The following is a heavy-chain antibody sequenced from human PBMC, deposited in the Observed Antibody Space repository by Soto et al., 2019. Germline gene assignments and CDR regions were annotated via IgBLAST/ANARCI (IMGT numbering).Heavy chain of an antibody. CDR2: ISAYNGNT. Sequence: SVKVSCKASGYTFTSYGISWVRQAPGQGLEWMGWISAYNGNTNYAQKLQGRVTMTTDTSTSTAYMELRSLRSDDTAVYYCARDRKSDSSGWYESRKSVWFDPWGQGTLVTVSS. V-gene: IGHV1-18*01. CDR3: ARDRKSDSSGWYESRKSVWFDP. CDR1: GYTFTSYG. J-gene: IGHJ5*02. D-gene: IGHD6-19*01.